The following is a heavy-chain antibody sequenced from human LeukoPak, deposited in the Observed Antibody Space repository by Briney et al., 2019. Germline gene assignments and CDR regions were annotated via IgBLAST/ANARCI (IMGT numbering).Heavy chain of an antibody. CDR3: ARASSGGYYYYGMDV. CDR1: GGSISSYY. V-gene: IGHV4-59*01. D-gene: IGHD6-6*01. J-gene: IGHJ6*02. Sequence: SETVSLTCTVSGGSISSYYWSWLRQPPGKGLEWIGYIYYSGSTNYNPSLKSRVTISVDTSKDQFFLKLTSVTAADTAVYYCARASSGGYYYYGMDVWGQGTTVTVSS. CDR2: IYYSGST.